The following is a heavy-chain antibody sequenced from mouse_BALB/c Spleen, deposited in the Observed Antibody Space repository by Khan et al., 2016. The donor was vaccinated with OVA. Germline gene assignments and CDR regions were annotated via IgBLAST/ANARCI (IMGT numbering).Heavy chain of an antibody. CDR2: IYPSDSYT. CDR1: GYTFSNYW. D-gene: IGHD2-14*01. CDR3: SREVRLHYYAMDY. Sequence: LQQPGTELVRPGASVKLSCKASGYTFSNYWINWVKQRPGQGLEWIGNIYPSDSYTNYNQNFKDKATLTVDKSSSTAYMQLSSPTSEDSAVYYCSREVRLHYYAMDYWGQGTSVTVSS. J-gene: IGHJ4*01. V-gene: IGHV1-69*02.